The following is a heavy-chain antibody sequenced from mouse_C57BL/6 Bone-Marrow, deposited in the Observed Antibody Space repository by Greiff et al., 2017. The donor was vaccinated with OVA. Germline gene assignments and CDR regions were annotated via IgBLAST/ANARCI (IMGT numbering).Heavy chain of an antibody. CDR1: GYTFTDYY. J-gene: IGHJ2*01. V-gene: IGHV1-76*01. D-gene: IGHD3-2*02. CDR2: IYPGSGNT. Sequence: VKVVESGAELVRPGASVKLSCKASGYTFTDYYINWVKQRPGQGLEWIARIYPGSGNTYYNEKFKGKATLTAEKSSSTAYMELRSLTSEDSAVYFCAIDSSGLDYWGQGTTLTVSS. CDR3: AIDSSGLDY.